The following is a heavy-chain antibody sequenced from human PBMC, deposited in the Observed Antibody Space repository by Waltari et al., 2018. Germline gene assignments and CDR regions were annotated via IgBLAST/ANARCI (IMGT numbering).Heavy chain of an antibody. CDR1: GGSFSGYY. CDR3: ACLGGDDILTGYYSNDY. J-gene: IGHJ4*02. CDR2: INQSGST. Sequence: QVQLQQWGAGLLKPSETLSLTCAVYGGSFSGYYWSWIRQPPGKGLEWIGEINQSGSTNNNPSLKSRVTISVDTSKNQFSLKLSSVTAADTAVYYCACLGGDDILTGYYSNDYWGQGTLVTVSS. D-gene: IGHD3-9*01. V-gene: IGHV4-34*01.